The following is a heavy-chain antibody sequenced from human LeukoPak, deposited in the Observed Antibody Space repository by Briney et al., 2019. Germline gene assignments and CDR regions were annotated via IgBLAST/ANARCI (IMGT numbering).Heavy chain of an antibody. J-gene: IGHJ4*02. Sequence: LEWMGWISAYNGNTNYAQKLQGRVTMTTDTSTSTAYMELRSLRSDDTAVYYCARGVFFDYWGQGTLVTVSS. CDR2: ISAYNGNT. CDR3: ARGVFFDY. V-gene: IGHV1-18*01.